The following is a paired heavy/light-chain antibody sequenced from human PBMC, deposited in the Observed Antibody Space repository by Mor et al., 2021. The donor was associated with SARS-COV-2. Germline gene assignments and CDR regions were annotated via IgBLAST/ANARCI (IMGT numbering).Heavy chain of an antibody. Sequence: EVQLVESGGGLVLPGGSLRLSCEVSGFIFSDYYMDWVRQVPGKGLEWVGRSRNKAKSYSTEYAASVKGRFTISRDDSRNSLYLQMNSLKTEDTAVYYCVRGRNSFDYWGQGTLVTVSS. CDR3: VRGRNSFDY. CDR1: GFIFSDYY. CDR2: SRNKAKSYST. D-gene: IGHD1-1*01. V-gene: IGHV3-72*01. J-gene: IGHJ4*02.
Light chain of an antibody. J-gene: IGKJ4*01. V-gene: IGKV1-16*02. Sequence: DIQMTQSPSSLSASVGDRVTITCRASQDISNNLAWFQQKPGKAPKSLIYATSSLQSGVPSKFSGSTSGTAFTLTISSLQPEDFATYYCQQYDTYPFTFGGGTKVEIK. CDR1: QDISNN. CDR2: ATS. CDR3: QQYDTYPFT.